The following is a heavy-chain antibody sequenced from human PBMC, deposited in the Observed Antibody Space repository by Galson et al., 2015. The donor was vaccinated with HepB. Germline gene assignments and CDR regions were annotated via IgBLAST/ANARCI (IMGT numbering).Heavy chain of an antibody. CDR1: GFNFGSYF. CDR2: ISTRSTYI. Sequence: SLRLSCAGSGFNFGSYFMNWVRQAPGKGLEWVAYISTRSTYIYYADSMKGRFTISRDDAKNSLYLQMNSLRADDTAVYYCARVYDGYDAGEYYGMDVWGPGATVTVSS. J-gene: IGHJ6*02. D-gene: IGHD2/OR15-2a*01. CDR3: ARVYDGYDAGEYYGMDV. V-gene: IGHV3-21*06.